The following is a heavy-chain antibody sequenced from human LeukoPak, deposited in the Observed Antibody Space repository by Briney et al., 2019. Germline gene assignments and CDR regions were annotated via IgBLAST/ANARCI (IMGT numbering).Heavy chain of an antibody. CDR2: IYTSGST. CDR3: ASGGPAKIFDY. CDR1: GGSISSYY. Sequence: PSETLSLTCTASGGSISSYYWSWIRQPAGKGLEWIGRIYTSGSTNYNPSLKSRVTISVDTSKNQFSLKLSSVTAADTAVYYCASGGPAKIFDYWGQGTLVTVSS. D-gene: IGHD4/OR15-4a*01. V-gene: IGHV4-4*07. J-gene: IGHJ4*02.